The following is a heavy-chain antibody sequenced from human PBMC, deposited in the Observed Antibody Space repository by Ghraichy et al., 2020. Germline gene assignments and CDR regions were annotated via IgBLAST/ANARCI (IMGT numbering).Heavy chain of an antibody. D-gene: IGHD2-15*01. V-gene: IGHV3-21*01. CDR3: ARETSTDCSGGSCYVPWVSYYYYYYMDV. J-gene: IGHJ6*03. Sequence: SSISSSSSYIYYADSVKGRFTISRDNAKNSLYLQMNSLRAEDTAVYYCARETSTDCSGGSCYVPWVSYYYYYYMDV. CDR2: ISSSSSYI.